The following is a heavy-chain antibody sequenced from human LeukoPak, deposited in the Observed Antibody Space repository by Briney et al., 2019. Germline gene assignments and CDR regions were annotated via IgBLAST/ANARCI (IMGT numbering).Heavy chain of an antibody. V-gene: IGHV1-18*01. D-gene: IGHD4-23*01. J-gene: IGHJ2*01. CDR3: AAETTVVTPVRYFDL. CDR1: GYTFTSYG. Sequence: ASVKVSCKASGYTFTSYGISWVRQAPGQGLEWMGWISAYNGNTNYAQKLQGRVTMTTDTSTSTAYMELRSLRSEDTAVYYCAAETTVVTPVRYFDLWGRGTLVTVSS. CDR2: ISAYNGNT.